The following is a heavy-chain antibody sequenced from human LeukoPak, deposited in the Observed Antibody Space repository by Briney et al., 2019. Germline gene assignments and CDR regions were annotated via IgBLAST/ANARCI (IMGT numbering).Heavy chain of an antibody. V-gene: IGHV1-2*02. J-gene: IGHJ4*02. Sequence: ASVKVSCKTSGYTFTGHHIHWVRQAPGQGLEWMGWINPKTGGTNFAQKFPGRVTLTRDTSITTAYMELSRLSSDDTAVYYCARDVDYYDSSGYYPSPLDYWGQGTLVTVSS. CDR2: INPKTGGT. CDR1: GYTFTGHH. CDR3: ARDVDYYDSSGYYPSPLDY. D-gene: IGHD3-22*01.